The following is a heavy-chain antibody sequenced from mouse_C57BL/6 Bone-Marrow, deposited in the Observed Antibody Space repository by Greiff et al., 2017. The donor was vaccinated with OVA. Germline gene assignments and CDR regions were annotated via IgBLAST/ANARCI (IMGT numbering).Heavy chain of an antibody. D-gene: IGHD1-1*01. CDR3: ARSFITTVVATSYFDY. V-gene: IGHV1-72*01. CDR1: GYTFTSYW. J-gene: IGHJ2*01. CDR2: IDPNSGGT. Sequence: VQLQQPGAELVKPGASVKLSCKASGYTFTSYWMHWVKQRPGRGLEWIGRIDPNSGGTKYNEKFKSKATLTVDKPSSTAYMQLSSLTSEDSAVYYCARSFITTVVATSYFDYWGQGTTLTVSS.